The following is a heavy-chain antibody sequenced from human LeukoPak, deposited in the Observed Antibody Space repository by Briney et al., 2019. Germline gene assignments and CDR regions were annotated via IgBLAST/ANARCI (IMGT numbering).Heavy chain of an antibody. J-gene: IGHJ4*02. CDR1: GFTFSSYG. D-gene: IGHD6-25*01. Sequence: GGCLRLSCAASGFTFSSYGMHWVRQAPGKGLEWVAVIWYDGSNKYYADSVKGRFTISRDNSKNTLYLQMNSLRAEDTAVYYCARDPPGVSSAYFDYWGQGTLVTVSS. CDR3: ARDPPGVSSAYFDY. V-gene: IGHV3-33*08. CDR2: IWYDGSNK.